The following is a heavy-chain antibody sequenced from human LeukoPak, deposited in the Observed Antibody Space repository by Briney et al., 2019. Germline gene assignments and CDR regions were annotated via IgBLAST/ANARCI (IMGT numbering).Heavy chain of an antibody. CDR1: GFTFSNYA. J-gene: IGHJ4*02. Sequence: GGSLRLSCTASGFTFSNYAMSWVRQAPGKGLEWVSTISGSDGSTYYADSVKGRFTISRDNSKNTLYLQMNSLRVEDTAIYYCAKGRGYCTGGSCCSDYWGQGTLVTVSS. CDR2: ISGSDGST. D-gene: IGHD2-15*01. V-gene: IGHV3-23*01. CDR3: AKGRGYCTGGSCCSDY.